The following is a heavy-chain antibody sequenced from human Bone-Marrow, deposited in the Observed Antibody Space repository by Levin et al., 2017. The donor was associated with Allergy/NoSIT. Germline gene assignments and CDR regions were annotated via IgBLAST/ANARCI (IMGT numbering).Heavy chain of an antibody. CDR2: LSSSGTDI. J-gene: IGHJ3*01. CDR3: ASVVAATYHSFDL. CDR1: GFTVSGFE. D-gene: IGHD2-15*01. Sequence: PGGSLRLSCAASGFTVSGFEMNWVRQAPGKGLEWLSYLSSSGTDIKYADSVKGRFTISRDNAKNSLYLQMNSLGAEDTAVYYCASVVAATYHSFDLWGQGTMVTVSS. V-gene: IGHV3-48*03.